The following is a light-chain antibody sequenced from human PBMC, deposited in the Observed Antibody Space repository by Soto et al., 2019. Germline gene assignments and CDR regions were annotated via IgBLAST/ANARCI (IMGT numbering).Light chain of an antibody. J-gene: IGKJ4*01. Sequence: DIQVTQYPSSLSASVGDRVTITCRASQGIKYYLAWYQQKPGEIPKLLIYAASTLESGIPPRFSGSGSGTDFTLTINNLQPEDVATYYCQRYYNAPFTFGGGTKVEIK. V-gene: IGKV1-27*01. CDR3: QRYYNAPFT. CDR2: AAS. CDR1: QGIKYY.